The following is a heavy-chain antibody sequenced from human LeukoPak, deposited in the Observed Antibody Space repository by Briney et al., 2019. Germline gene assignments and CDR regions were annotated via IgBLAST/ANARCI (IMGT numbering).Heavy chain of an antibody. D-gene: IGHD3-16*01. CDR1: GYTSTGYY. CDR3: ARVWGYAANLNY. CDR2: INPNSGGT. Sequence: ASVKVSCKASGYTSTGYYMHWVRQAPGQGLEWMGWINPNSGGTNYAQKFQARVTMTRDTSISTAYMELSRLRSDDTAVYYCARVWGYAANLNYWGQGTLVTVSS. V-gene: IGHV1-2*02. J-gene: IGHJ4*02.